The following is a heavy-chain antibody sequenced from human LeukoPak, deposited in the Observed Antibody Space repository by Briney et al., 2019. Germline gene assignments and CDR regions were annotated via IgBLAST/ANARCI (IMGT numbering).Heavy chain of an antibody. CDR2: TSGSGGST. D-gene: IGHD3-9*01. V-gene: IGHV3-23*01. CDR3: ANAMTGYYRWLDYYYGMDV. Sequence: PGGSLRLSCAASGFTFSSYAMSWVRQAPGKGLEWVSATSGSGGSTYYADSVKGRFTISRDNSKNTLYLQMNSLRAEDTAVYYCANAMTGYYRWLDYYYGMDVWGQGTTVTVSS. CDR1: GFTFSSYA. J-gene: IGHJ6*02.